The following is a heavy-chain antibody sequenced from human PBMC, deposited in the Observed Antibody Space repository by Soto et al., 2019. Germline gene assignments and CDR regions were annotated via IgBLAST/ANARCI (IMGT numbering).Heavy chain of an antibody. J-gene: IGHJ4*02. CDR1: GFSISTHA. D-gene: IGHD6-19*01. V-gene: IGHV3-23*01. CDR2: FSGRSGDT. CDR3: ARDSSAWPNYFDS. Sequence: GGSLRLSCVASGFSISTHALTWVRQAPGKGVEWVSSFSGRSGDTYYAASVKGRFTISGDSSKNTVILQMNNLRADDTALYYCARDSSAWPNYFDSWGQGIQVTVSS.